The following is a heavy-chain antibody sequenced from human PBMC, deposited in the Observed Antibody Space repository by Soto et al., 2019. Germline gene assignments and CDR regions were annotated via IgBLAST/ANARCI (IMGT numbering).Heavy chain of an antibody. J-gene: IGHJ4*02. CDR1: GGSINSYY. CDR3: ARAGSTWRYFFEY. V-gene: IGHV4-59*01. CDR2: VYYSGTT. Sequence: TLSLTCTVSGGSINSYYWSWIRQSPGKGLEWIGYVYYSGTTYFNPSLQSRVTISVDTSKKQFSLKVRSVTAADTAIYFCARAGSTWRYFFEYWGQGSLVTVSS. D-gene: IGHD2-2*01.